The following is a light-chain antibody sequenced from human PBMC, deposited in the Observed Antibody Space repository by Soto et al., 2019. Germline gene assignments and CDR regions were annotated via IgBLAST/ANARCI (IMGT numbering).Light chain of an antibody. J-gene: IGKJ1*01. CDR3: IQDFISPLT. V-gene: IGKV1-6*01. CDR2: ATY. CDR1: QGIRGD. Sequence: AIQMTQSPSSLSASLGDRVTITCRASQGIRGDLGWYQQKPGKAHKLLISATYTLQSGVPSRFSGRGSGTNSTLTISSLQPEDFATYYCIQDFISPLTVGQGTKVDIK.